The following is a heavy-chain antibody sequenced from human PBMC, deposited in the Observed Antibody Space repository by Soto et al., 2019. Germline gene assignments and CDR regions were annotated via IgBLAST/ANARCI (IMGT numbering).Heavy chain of an antibody. CDR2: ISYDGSNK. V-gene: IGHV3-30*03. Sequence: GGALRHSRAGSGFILSRERKHGGRQAPGKGLDWVAVISYDGSNKYYADSVKGRFTISRDNSKNTLYLQMNSLRAEDTAVYYCASLLFCISTCCGPRPYMAVWGKGTSVT. J-gene: IGHJ6*03. D-gene: IGHD2-2*01. CDR3: ASLLFCISTCCGPRPYMAV. CDR1: GFILSRER.